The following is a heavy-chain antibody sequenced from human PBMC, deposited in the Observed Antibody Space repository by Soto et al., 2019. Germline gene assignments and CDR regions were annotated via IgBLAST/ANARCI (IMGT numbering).Heavy chain of an antibody. J-gene: IGHJ6*02. V-gene: IGHV3-30*02. CDR1: GFTFSSYG. D-gene: IGHD3-10*02. Sequence: PGGSLRLSCAASGFTFSSYGMHWVRQAPGKGLEWVAVIWYDGSNKYYADSVKGRFTISRDNSKNTMYLQMDSLRAEDTAVYYCAKDMFSSDDDSYFYGMGVWGQGTTVTVSS. CDR3: AKDMFSSDDDSYFYGMGV. CDR2: IWYDGSNK.